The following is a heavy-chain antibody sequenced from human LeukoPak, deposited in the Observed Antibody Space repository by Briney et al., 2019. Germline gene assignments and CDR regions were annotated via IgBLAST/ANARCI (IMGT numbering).Heavy chain of an antibody. J-gene: IGHJ4*02. D-gene: IGHD2-8*01. Sequence: GESLKISCKGSGYSFTNYWIGWVRQMPGKGLEWMGMIYPGGSHTRYSPSFQGQVTISADKSISTAYLQWSSLKASDTAMYYCARRYCTNISCYYFDNWGQGTLVTVSS. CDR1: GYSFTNYW. V-gene: IGHV5-51*01. CDR3: ARRYCTNISCYYFDN. CDR2: IYPGGSHT.